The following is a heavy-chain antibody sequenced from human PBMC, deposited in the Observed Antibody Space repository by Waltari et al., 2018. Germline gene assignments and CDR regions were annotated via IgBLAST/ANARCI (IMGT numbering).Heavy chain of an antibody. D-gene: IGHD6-6*01. CDR3: ARGRAKVYSSSSGTWYFDL. CDR1: GGSFSGFY. CDR2: INHSGST. V-gene: IGHV4-34*01. J-gene: IGHJ2*01. Sequence: QVQLQQGGAGLWKPSETLSSTGAVYGGSFSGFYWSWIRQPPGEGLAWIGEINHSGSTNYNPSLKSRVTISVDTSKNQFSLKLSSVTAADTAVYYCARGRAKVYSSSSGTWYFDLWGRGTLATVSS.